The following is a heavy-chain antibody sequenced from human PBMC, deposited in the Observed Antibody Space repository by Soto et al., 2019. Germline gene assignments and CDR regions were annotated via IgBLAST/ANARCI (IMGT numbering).Heavy chain of an antibody. CDR1: GFIFGTYA. D-gene: IGHD5-18*01. Sequence: GGSLRLSCTTSGFIFGTYAMNWFRQAPGKGLEWVGFIRSILYGGTAEYAASVKGRFTISRDDSKSIAYLQMNSLKTEDTALYYCTRSTSSIHLPQPDAFDIWGQGTMVTVSS. CDR2: IRSILYGGTA. V-gene: IGHV3-49*03. CDR3: TRSTSSIHLPQPDAFDI. J-gene: IGHJ3*02.